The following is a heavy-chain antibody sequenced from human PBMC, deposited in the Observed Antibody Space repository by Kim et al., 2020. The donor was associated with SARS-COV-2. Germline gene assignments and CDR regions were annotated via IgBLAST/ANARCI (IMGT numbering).Heavy chain of an antibody. D-gene: IGHD5-12*01. J-gene: IGHJ4*02. CDR2: INAGNGNT. Sequence: ASVKVSCKASGYTFTSYAMHWVRQAPGQRLEWMGWINAGNGNTKYSQKFQGRVTITRDTSASTAYMELSSLRSEDTAVYYCARDGPPEMATGDYWGQGTLVTVSS. V-gene: IGHV1-3*01. CDR3: ARDGPPEMATGDY. CDR1: GYTFTSYA.